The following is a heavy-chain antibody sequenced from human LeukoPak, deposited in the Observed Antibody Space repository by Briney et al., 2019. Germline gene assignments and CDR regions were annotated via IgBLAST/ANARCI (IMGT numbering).Heavy chain of an antibody. CDR1: GFTFSSFW. Sequence: GGSLRLSCVASGFTFSSFWMHWVRQTPEKGLVWVSRINNDGSTTSYADSVKGRFTISRDNSKNMVYLQMNSLRAEDTAVYYCARDSPKSYYDKGNYFDSWGQGTLVTVSS. V-gene: IGHV3-74*01. CDR3: ARDSPKSYYDKGNYFDS. D-gene: IGHD3-10*01. J-gene: IGHJ4*02. CDR2: INNDGSTT.